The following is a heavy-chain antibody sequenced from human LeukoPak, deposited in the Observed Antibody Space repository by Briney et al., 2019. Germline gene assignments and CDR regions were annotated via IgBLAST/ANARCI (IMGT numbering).Heavy chain of an antibody. CDR3: VRDWFSEGSAAFDS. Sequence: PGGSLRLSCVASRFTLSYYWMHWVRQVPGKGLVWVSRINKDGTTTDYADSVKGRFTISRDNAKNTVFLQMTSLRLEDTAIYCCVRDWFSEGSAAFDSWGQGTLVTVSS. CDR1: RFTLSYYW. CDR2: INKDGTTT. D-gene: IGHD1-26*01. J-gene: IGHJ4*02. V-gene: IGHV3-74*01.